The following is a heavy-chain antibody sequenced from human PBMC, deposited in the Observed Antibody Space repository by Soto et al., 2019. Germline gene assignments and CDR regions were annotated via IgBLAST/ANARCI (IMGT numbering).Heavy chain of an antibody. D-gene: IGHD4-17*01. CDR1: GYTFTSYG. V-gene: IGHV1-18*01. J-gene: IGHJ6*02. Sequence: GASVKVSCKASGYTFTSYGITWVRQAPGQGLEWIGWISAYNGNTNYPQKLQGRVTMTTDTSTSTAYMELRSLRSDDTAVYYCASGATVTNNYYGMDVWGQGTTVTVSS. CDR2: ISAYNGNT. CDR3: ASGATVTNNYYGMDV.